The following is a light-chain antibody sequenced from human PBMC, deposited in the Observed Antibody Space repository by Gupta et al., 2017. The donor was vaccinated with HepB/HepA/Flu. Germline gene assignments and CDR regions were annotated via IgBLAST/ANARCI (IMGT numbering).Light chain of an antibody. Sequence: DIQMTQSPSSLSASVGDRVTITCQASQDISNYLNWYQKKPGRAPNLLLYDASNLETGVSSRFSGSGSGTHFSLTISSLQPEDIAIYYCQQDDDLPYTFGRGTKLEIK. J-gene: IGKJ2*01. CDR2: DAS. CDR3: QQDDDLPYT. CDR1: QDISNY. V-gene: IGKV1-33*01.